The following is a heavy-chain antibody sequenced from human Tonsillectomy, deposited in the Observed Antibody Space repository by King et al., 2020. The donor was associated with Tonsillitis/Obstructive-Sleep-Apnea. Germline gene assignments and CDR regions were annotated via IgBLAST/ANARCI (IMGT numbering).Heavy chain of an antibody. CDR2: IGGSGAST. CDR3: AKESDSSGYYPSNYYYMDV. CDR1: GFIFSSYA. V-gene: IGHV3-23*04. D-gene: IGHD3-22*01. J-gene: IGHJ6*03. Sequence: VQLVESGGGLVQPGGSLRLSCAASGFIFSSYAMTWVRQAPGKGLEWVSVIGGSGASTYYADSVKGRFTISRDNSKNTMYLQMNSLRAEDTAVYYCAKESDSSGYYPSNYYYMDVWGKGTAVTVSS.